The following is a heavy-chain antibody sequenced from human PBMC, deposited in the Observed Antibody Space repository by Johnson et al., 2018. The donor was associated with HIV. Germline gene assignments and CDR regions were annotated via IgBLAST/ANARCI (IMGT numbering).Heavy chain of an antibody. CDR3: ANGRAWELLSELEREYTEFEE. CDR2: ISTDGNNK. Sequence: QVQLVESGGGVVQPGRSLRLSCAASGFTFSTYGMHWVRQTPGKGLEWVALISTDGNNKYYADSVKDRFTISRDNSKNTLYLQMNSLSAEDTAVYYCANGRAWELLSELEREYTEFEEWGQGTMVSVSS. J-gene: IGHJ3*01. V-gene: IGHV3-30*18. CDR1: GFTFSTYG. D-gene: IGHD1-26*01.